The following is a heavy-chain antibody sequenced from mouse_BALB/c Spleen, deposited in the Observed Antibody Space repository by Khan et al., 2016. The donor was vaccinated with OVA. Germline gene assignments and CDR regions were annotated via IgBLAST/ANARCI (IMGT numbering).Heavy chain of an antibody. D-gene: IGHD2-10*02. Sequence: QVQLQQSGAELARPGASVKMSCKASGYTFTSYTMHWVKQRPGQGLEWIGYINPSNDYTNYNQKFKDKATLTADKSSSTAYMQLSSLTSEDSAVYYCTSAGPEYGNYGAWFAYWGQGTLVTVSA. J-gene: IGHJ3*01. CDR2: INPSNDYT. V-gene: IGHV1-4*01. CDR1: GYTFTSYT. CDR3: TSAGPEYGNYGAWFAY.